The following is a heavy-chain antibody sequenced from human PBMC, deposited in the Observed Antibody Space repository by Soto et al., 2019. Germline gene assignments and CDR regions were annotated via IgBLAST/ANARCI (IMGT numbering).Heavy chain of an antibody. J-gene: IGHJ4*02. CDR1: GFTFSSYA. CDR3: ARQISRDGDY. CDR2: ISGSGGST. Sequence: PVGSLRLSCAASGFTFSSYAMSWVRQAPGKGLEWVSAISGSGGSTYYADSVKGRFTISRDNSKNTLYLQMNSLRAEDTAVYYCARQISRDGDYWGQGTLVTVSS. V-gene: IGHV3-23*01. D-gene: IGHD2-2*01.